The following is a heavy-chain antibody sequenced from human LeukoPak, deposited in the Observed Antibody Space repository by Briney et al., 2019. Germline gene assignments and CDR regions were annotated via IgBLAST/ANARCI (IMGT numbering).Heavy chain of an antibody. CDR3: ARGNYEYVWGGIDY. Sequence: SETLSLTCTVSGGSISSSSYYWGWIRQPPWKGLEWIGSIYYSGSTYYNPSLKSRVTISVDTSKNQLSLKLSSVTAADRAVYYCARGNYEYVWGGIDYWGQGTLVTVSS. D-gene: IGHD3-16*01. J-gene: IGHJ4*02. V-gene: IGHV4-39*01. CDR1: GGSISSSSYY. CDR2: IYYSGST.